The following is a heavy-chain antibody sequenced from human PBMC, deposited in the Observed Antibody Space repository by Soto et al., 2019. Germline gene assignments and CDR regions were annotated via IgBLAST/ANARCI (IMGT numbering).Heavy chain of an antibody. CDR2: ISGSGDDT. CDR3: AKGGTTGKTNSHFWYFDI. D-gene: IGHD1-1*01. V-gene: IGHV3-23*01. CDR1: GFPFNTYA. J-gene: IGHJ2*01. Sequence: HPXGSLRLSCAASGFPFNTYAMNWVRQAPGKGLDWVSVISGSGDDTYYADTVKGRFTISRDNSKNTLFLQMDSLRPEDTAIYYCAKGGTTGKTNSHFWYFDIWGRGTLVTVSS.